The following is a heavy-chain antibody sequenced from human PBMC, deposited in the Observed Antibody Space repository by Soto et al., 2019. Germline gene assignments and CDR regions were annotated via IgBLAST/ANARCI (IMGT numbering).Heavy chain of an antibody. CDR2: IYWDDDK. V-gene: IGHV2-5*02. J-gene: IGHJ3*02. Sequence: QITLKESGPTLVKPTQTLTLTCTFSGFSLSTSGVGVGWIRQPPGKALEWLALIYWDDDKRYSPSLKSRLTINKDTSKYQVVLTMTNMDPVDTATYYCAHRLPRYCSGGSCYSDAFDIWGQGTMVTV. CDR3: AHRLPRYCSGGSCYSDAFDI. D-gene: IGHD2-15*01. CDR1: GFSLSTSGVG.